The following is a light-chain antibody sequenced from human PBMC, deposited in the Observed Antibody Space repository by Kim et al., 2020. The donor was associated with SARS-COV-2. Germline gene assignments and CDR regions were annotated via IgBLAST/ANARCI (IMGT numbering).Light chain of an antibody. Sequence: ASVGDRVPITCRASQSISSWLAWYQQKPGKAPKLLIYKASNLETGVPSRFSGSGSGTEFTLTISSLQPDDFATYYCQQYNSYWRTFGQGTKVDIK. J-gene: IGKJ1*01. V-gene: IGKV1-5*03. CDR3: QQYNSYWRT. CDR2: KAS. CDR1: QSISSW.